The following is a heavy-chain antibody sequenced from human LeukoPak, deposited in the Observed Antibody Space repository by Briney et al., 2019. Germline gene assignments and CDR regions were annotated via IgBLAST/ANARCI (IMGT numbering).Heavy chain of an antibody. CDR3: ARDFTMEQSFDI. CDR2: MYYSGST. CDR1: GVSLSNYY. D-gene: IGHD1/OR15-1a*01. J-gene: IGHJ3*02. V-gene: IGHV4-59*01. Sequence: SETLSLTCTVSGVSLSNYYWSWIRQPPGKGLEWIGYMYYSGSTNYNPSLKSRVTISVDTSKNQFSLRLTSVTAADTAVYYCARDFTMEQSFDIWGQGTMVTVSS.